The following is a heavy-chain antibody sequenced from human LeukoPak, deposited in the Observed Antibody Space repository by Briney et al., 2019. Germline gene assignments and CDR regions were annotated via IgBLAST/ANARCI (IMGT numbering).Heavy chain of an antibody. CDR1: GGSFSGYY. D-gene: IGHD2-21*01. Sequence: SETLSLTCAVYGGSFSGYYWSWIRQPPGKGLEWIGEIHHSGSTNYNPSLKSRVTISVDTSKNQFSLKLSSVTAADTAVYYCARGSILWLKGYFDYWGQGTLVTVSS. CDR3: ARGSILWLKGYFDY. J-gene: IGHJ4*02. CDR2: IHHSGST. V-gene: IGHV4-34*01.